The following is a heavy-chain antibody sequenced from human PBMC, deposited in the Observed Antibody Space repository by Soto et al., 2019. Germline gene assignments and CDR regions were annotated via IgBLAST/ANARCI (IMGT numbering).Heavy chain of an antibody. J-gene: IGHJ4*02. Sequence: ASVKVSCKASGGTFSSYAISWVRQAPGQGLEWMGGIIPIFGTANYAQKFQGRVTITADESTSTAYMELSSLRAGDTAVYYCARDGIGGTTFRGYLDYWGQGSLVTVS. CDR2: IIPIFGTA. CDR3: ARDGIGGTTFRGYLDY. CDR1: GGTFSSYA. V-gene: IGHV1-69*13. D-gene: IGHD2-15*01.